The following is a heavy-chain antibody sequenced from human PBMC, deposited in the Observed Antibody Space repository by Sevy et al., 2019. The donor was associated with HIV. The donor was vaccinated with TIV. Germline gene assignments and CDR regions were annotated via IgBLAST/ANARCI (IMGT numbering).Heavy chain of an antibody. CDR2: ISDRGHGT. Sequence: GGSLRLSCAASGFTFSSYAMTWVRQAPGKGLEWVSAISDRGHGTYYADSVKGRFTISRDNSKNTLYLQRNSLRAEDTAIYFCAKNQDADSGTGDYWGQGTLVTVSS. V-gene: IGHV3-23*01. CDR3: AKNQDADSGTGDY. J-gene: IGHJ4*02. D-gene: IGHD3-10*01. CDR1: GFTFSSYA.